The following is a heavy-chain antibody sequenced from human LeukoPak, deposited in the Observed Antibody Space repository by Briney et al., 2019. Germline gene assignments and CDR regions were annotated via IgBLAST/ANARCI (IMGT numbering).Heavy chain of an antibody. Sequence: SETLSLTCTVSGGSISSYYWSWIRQPPGKGLEWIGYIHYSRGTNYNPSLKSRVTMSVDTSKSQCSLKLSSVTAADTAVYFCVTGGGWLPDYWGQGTLVTVSS. J-gene: IGHJ4*02. CDR3: VTGGGWLPDY. V-gene: IGHV4-59*08. CDR2: IHYSRGT. CDR1: GGSISSYY. D-gene: IGHD3-16*01.